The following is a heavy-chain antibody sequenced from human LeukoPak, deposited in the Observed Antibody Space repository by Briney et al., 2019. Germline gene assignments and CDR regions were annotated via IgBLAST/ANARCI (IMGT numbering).Heavy chain of an antibody. CDR1: GFTFSSHA. J-gene: IGHJ4*02. Sequence: GGSLRLSCAASGFTFSSHAMSWVRQAPGKGLEWVSAISGSGGSTYYADSVKGRFTISRDNSKNTLYLQMNSLRAEDTAVYYCAKDPITIFGVAHDYWGQGTLVTVSS. V-gene: IGHV3-23*01. CDR3: AKDPITIFGVAHDY. D-gene: IGHD3-3*01. CDR2: ISGSGGST.